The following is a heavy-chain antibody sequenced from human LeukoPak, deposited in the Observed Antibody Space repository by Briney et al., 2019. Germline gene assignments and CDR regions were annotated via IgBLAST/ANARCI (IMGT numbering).Heavy chain of an antibody. V-gene: IGHV4-38-2*02. CDR2: IYHSGST. CDR1: GYSISSGYY. Sequence: SETLSLTCTVSGYSISSGYYWGWIRQPPGKGLEWIGSIYHSGSTYYNPSLKSRVTISVDTSKNQFSLKLSSVTAADTAVYYCARHIPVSELPMDVWGKGTTVTVSS. J-gene: IGHJ6*04. CDR3: ARHIPVSELPMDV. D-gene: IGHD1-26*01.